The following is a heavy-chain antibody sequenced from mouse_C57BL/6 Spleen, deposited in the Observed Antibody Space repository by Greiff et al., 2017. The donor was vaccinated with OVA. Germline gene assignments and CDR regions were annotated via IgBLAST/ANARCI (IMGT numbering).Heavy chain of an antibody. CDR3: ARVDCDYCDC. Sequence: QVQLQQPGAELVKPGASVTLSCKASGYTFTSYWMHWVKQRPGRGLEWIGRIDPNSGGTKYNEKFKSQATLTVDKPSSTAYMQLSSLTSEDSAVYYCARVDCDYCDCWGKGTTLTVSS. CDR1: GYTFTSYW. V-gene: IGHV1-72*01. CDR2: IDPNSGGT. J-gene: IGHJ2*01.